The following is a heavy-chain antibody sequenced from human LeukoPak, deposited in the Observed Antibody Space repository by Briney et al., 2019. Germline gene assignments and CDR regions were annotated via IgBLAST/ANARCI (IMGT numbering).Heavy chain of an antibody. CDR2: IRDDGSTR. J-gene: IGHJ3*02. V-gene: IGHV3-30*02. Sequence: GGSLRLSCAASGFTFSRYGLHWVRQAPGKGLEWVAFIRDDGSTRYYADSVKGRFTISRDNSKNTLYLQMNSLRAEDTAVYYCAKEADSAFDIWGQGTMVTVSS. CDR3: AKEADSAFDI. CDR1: GFTFSRYG. D-gene: IGHD2-21*01.